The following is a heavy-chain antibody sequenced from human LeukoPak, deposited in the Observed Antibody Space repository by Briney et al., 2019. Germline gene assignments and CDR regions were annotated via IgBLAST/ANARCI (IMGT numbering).Heavy chain of an antibody. Sequence: SETLSLTCTVSGYSISSGYYWGWIRQPPGKGLEWIGSIYTSGSTNYNPSLKSRVTMSVDTSKNQFSLKLSSVTAADTAVYYCARTDSSGPRSDAFDIWGQGTMVTVSS. CDR2: IYTSGST. CDR1: GYSISSGYY. D-gene: IGHD3-22*01. J-gene: IGHJ3*02. CDR3: ARTDSSGPRSDAFDI. V-gene: IGHV4-38-2*02.